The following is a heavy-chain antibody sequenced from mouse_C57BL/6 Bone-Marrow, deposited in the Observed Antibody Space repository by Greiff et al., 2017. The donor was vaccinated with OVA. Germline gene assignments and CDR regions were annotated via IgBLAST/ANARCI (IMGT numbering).Heavy chain of an antibody. CDR1: GYAFTNYL. CDR3: ARGGLLRGYYAMDY. CDR2: INPGSGGT. Sequence: VQLVESGAELVRPGTSVKVSCKASGYAFTNYLIEWVKQRPGQGLEWIGVINPGSGGTNYNEKFKGKATLTADKSSSTAYMQLSSLTSEDSAVYYCARGGLLRGYYAMDYWGQGTSVTVSS. V-gene: IGHV1-54*01. D-gene: IGHD2-3*01. J-gene: IGHJ4*01.